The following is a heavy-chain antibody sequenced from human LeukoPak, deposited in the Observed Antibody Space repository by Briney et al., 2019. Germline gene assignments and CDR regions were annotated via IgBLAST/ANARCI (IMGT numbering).Heavy chain of an antibody. CDR1: GVSISSGGYY. D-gene: IGHD5-18*01. V-gene: IGHV4-31*03. CDR2: IYYSGST. J-gene: IGHJ4*02. CDR3: ARLPHGYSYDYFDY. Sequence: PSETLSLTCTVSGVSISSGGYYWSWIRQHPGKGLEWIGYIYYSGSTYYNPSLKSRVTISVDTSKNQFSLKLSSVTAADTAVYYCARLPHGYSYDYFDYWGQGTLVTVSS.